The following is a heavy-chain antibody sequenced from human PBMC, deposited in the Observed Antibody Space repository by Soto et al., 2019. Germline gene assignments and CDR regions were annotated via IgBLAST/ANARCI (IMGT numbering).Heavy chain of an antibody. CDR1: GFTFSSYG. CDR2: IWYDGSNK. V-gene: IGHV3-33*01. D-gene: IGHD3-10*01. J-gene: IGHJ4*02. Sequence: GGSLGLSCAASGFTFSSYGMHWVRQAPGKGLEWVAVIWYDGSNKYYADSVKGRFTISRDNSKNTLYLQMNSLRAEDTAVYYCARSPMVRGVIIMYYFDYWGQGTLVTVSS. CDR3: ARSPMVRGVIIMYYFDY.